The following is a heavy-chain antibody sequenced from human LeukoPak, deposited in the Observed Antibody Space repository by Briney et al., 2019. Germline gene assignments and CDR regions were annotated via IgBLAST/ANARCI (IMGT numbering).Heavy chain of an antibody. CDR3: ATRWYGGLPLGY. D-gene: IGHD1-26*01. J-gene: IGHJ4*02. V-gene: IGHV3-73*01. CDR2: IRSKANSYAT. Sequence: GGSLRLSCAASGFTFSGSAMHWVRQASGKGLEWVGRIRSKANSYATAYAASVKGRFTISRDDSKNTAYLQMNSLKTEDTAVYYCATRWYGGLPLGYWGQGTLVTVSS. CDR1: GFTFSGSA.